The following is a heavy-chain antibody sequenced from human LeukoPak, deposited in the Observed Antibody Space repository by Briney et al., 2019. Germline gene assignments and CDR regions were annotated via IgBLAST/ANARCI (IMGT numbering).Heavy chain of an antibody. CDR3: ARECLTCGGDSYDY. D-gene: IGHD2-21*01. CDR2: IDGSGNSI. Sequence: GGPLRLSCAASGFTFNIYEFNWVRQAPGKGLEWLSYIDGSGNSIYYADSVKGRFTISRDNAKSSLYLQMSSLRADDTAVYYCARECLTCGGDSYDYWGQGALVTVSS. CDR1: GFTFNIYE. J-gene: IGHJ4*02. V-gene: IGHV3-48*03.